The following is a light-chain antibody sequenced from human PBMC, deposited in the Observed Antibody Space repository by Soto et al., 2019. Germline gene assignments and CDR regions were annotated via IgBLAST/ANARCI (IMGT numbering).Light chain of an antibody. Sequence: QSALTQPPSVSGAPGQRVTISCTGSSSNIGAGYDVHWYQQLPGTAPKLLIYGNSNRPSGVPDRFSGSKSGTSASLAITGLQAEDEADYYCQSYDSSLSGLIGGGTKLTVL. J-gene: IGLJ2*01. CDR1: SSNIGAGYD. V-gene: IGLV1-40*01. CDR2: GNS. CDR3: QSYDSSLSGL.